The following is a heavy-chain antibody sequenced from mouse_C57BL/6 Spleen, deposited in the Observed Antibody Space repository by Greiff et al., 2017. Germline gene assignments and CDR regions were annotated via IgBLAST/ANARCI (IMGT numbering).Heavy chain of an antibody. V-gene: IGHV5-4*03. D-gene: IGHD2-1*01. CDR3: ASLYYGNLAWFAY. Sequence: EVMLVESGGGLVKPGGSLKLSCAASGFTFSSYAMSWVRQTPEKRLEWVATISDGGSYTYYPDNVKGRFTISRDNAKNNLYLQMSHLKSEDTAMYYCASLYYGNLAWFAYWGQGTLVTVSA. J-gene: IGHJ3*01. CDR1: GFTFSSYA. CDR2: ISDGGSYT.